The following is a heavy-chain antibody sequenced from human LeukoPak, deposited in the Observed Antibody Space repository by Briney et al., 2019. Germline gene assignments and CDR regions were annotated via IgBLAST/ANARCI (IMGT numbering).Heavy chain of an antibody. CDR3: ARDLITMVRGVLYYYYGMDV. CDR2: IYSGGST. CDR1: GFTVSSNY. V-gene: IGHV3-66*01. D-gene: IGHD3-10*01. Sequence: GGSLRLSCAASGFTVSSNYMRWVRQAPGKGLEWVSVIYSGGSTYYADSVKGRFTISRDNSKNTLYLQMNSLRAEDTAVYYCARDLITMVRGVLYYYYGMDVWGQGTTVTVSS. J-gene: IGHJ6*02.